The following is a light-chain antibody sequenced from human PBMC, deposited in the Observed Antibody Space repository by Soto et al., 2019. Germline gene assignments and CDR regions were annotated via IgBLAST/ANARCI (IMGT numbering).Light chain of an antibody. CDR2: VNSDGSH. CDR1: SGHSNYA. Sequence: QSVLTQSPSASASLGASVKLTCTLSSGHSNYAIAWHQQQAEKGPRFLMNVNSDGSHTKGDGVPDRFSGSSSGAERYFTISSLQSEDEADYYCQTWGTGIRVFGGGTKLTVL. V-gene: IGLV4-69*01. J-gene: IGLJ3*02. CDR3: QTWGTGIRV.